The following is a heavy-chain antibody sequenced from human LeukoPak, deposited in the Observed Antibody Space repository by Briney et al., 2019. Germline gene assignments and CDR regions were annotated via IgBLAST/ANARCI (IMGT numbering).Heavy chain of an antibody. CDR1: GGSISNYY. CDR2: IYKSGHT. Sequence: SETLSLTCTVSGGSISNYYWSWLRQPPAQGLEWIGYIYKSGHTNYNPSLTSRVTISEDTSKTQLSLKLSCVTAADTAVYYCARAAVTTSRYFQHWGQGTLVTVSS. D-gene: IGHD4-17*01. CDR3: ARAAVTTSRYFQH. J-gene: IGHJ1*01. V-gene: IGHV4-59*01.